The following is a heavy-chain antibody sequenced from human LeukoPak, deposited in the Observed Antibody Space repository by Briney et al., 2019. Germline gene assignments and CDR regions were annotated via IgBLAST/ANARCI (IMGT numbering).Heavy chain of an antibody. CDR3: ARGAQPSWPSNWFDP. D-gene: IGHD2-2*01. CDR1: GFTFSSYS. V-gene: IGHV3-21*01. J-gene: IGHJ5*02. CDR2: ISSSSSYI. Sequence: PGGSLRLSCAASGFTFSSYSMNWGRQAPGKGLEWVSSISSSSSYIYYADSVKGRFTISRDNAKNSLYLQMNSLRAEDTAVYYCARGAQPSWPSNWFDPWGQGTLVTVSS.